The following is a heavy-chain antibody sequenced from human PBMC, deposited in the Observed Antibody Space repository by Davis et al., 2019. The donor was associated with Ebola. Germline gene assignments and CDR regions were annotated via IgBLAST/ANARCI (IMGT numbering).Heavy chain of an antibody. V-gene: IGHV1-2*06. D-gene: IGHD6-13*01. CDR2: INPNSGGT. CDR1: GYTFTGYY. CDR3: AGVGNVAAAVGAFDI. J-gene: IGHJ3*02. Sequence: AASVKVSCKASGYTFTGYYMHWVRQAPGHGLEWMGRINPNSGGTNYAQKFQGRVTMTRDTSISTAYMELSRLRSDDTAVYYCAGVGNVAAAVGAFDIWGQGTMVTVSS.